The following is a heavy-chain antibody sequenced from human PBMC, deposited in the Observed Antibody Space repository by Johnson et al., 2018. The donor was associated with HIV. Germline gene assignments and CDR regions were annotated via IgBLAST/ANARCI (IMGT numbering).Heavy chain of an antibody. Sequence: VQLVESGGGLVQPGRSLRLSCAASGFTFSSYAMHWVRQAPGKGLEWVSAISGSGGSTYYADSVKGRFTISRDNSKNTLYLQVNSLRAEDTAVYYCAKAMGGWLLAHAFDIWGQGTMVTISS. J-gene: IGHJ3*02. CDR1: GFTFSSYA. V-gene: IGHV3-23*04. CDR2: ISGSGGST. CDR3: AKAMGGWLLAHAFDI. D-gene: IGHD3-22*01.